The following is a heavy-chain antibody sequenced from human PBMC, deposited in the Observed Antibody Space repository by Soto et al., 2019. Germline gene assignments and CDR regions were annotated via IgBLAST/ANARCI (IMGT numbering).Heavy chain of an antibody. CDR3: AGGGYGGGHWFDY. CDR2: ISYDGSNK. CDR1: RFTFSTYA. Sequence: QVQLVESGGGVVQPGRSLRLSCAASRFTFSTYAMHWVRQAPGKGLEWVAVISYDGSNKYYADSVKGRFTISRDNSKNTLSLAINRLGAEDKAVYYCAGGGYGGGHWFDYWGQGTLVTVSS. V-gene: IGHV3-30*04. J-gene: IGHJ4*02. D-gene: IGHD3-16*01.